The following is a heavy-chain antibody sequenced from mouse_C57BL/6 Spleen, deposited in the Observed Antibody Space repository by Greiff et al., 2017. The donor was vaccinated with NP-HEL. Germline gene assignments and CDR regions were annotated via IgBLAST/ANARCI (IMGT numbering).Heavy chain of an antibody. V-gene: IGHV1-69*01. D-gene: IGHD3-2*02. Sequence: QVQLQQPGAELVMPGASVKLSCKASGYTFTSYWMHWVKQRPGQGLEWIGEIDPSDSYTNYNQKFKGKSTLTVDKSSSTAYMQLSSLTSEDSAVYYCASGDSSGYYFDYWGQGTTLTVSS. CDR1: GYTFTSYW. CDR2: IDPSDSYT. J-gene: IGHJ2*01. CDR3: ASGDSSGYYFDY.